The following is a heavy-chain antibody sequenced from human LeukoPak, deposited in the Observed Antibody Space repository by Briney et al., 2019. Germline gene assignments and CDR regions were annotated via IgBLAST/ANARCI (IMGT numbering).Heavy chain of an antibody. CDR2: INPNSGGT. Sequence: ASVKVSCKASGYTFTGYYMHWVRQAPGQGLEWMGWINPNSGGTNYAQKFQGRVTMTRDTSISTAYMELSRLRSDDTAVYYCARGLLGYCSSTSCYEGYYYYMDVWGKGTTVTVSS. V-gene: IGHV1-2*02. J-gene: IGHJ6*03. CDR3: ARGLLGYCSSTSCYEGYYYYMDV. CDR1: GYTFTGYY. D-gene: IGHD2-2*01.